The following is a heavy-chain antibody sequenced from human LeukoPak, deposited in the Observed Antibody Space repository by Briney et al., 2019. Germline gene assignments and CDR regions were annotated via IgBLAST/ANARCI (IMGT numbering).Heavy chain of an antibody. J-gene: IGHJ5*02. Sequence: ASVKVSCKASGYTFSSYGINWVRQAPGQGLEWMGWINVISSGNTRYAQNFQGRLTMTTDTSTTTAYMELRSLRSNDTAVYYCARDQFWFDPWGQGTLVTVSS. CDR1: GYTFSSYG. CDR3: ARDQFWFDP. D-gene: IGHD5-24*01. V-gene: IGHV1-18*01. CDR2: INVISSGNT.